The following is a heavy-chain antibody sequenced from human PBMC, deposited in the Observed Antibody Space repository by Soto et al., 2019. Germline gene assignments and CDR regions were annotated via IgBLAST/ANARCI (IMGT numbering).Heavy chain of an antibody. Sequence: EVHLLDSGGGLVQPGGSLRLSCAASGFTFSNYAMSWVRQAPGKGLEWVSGVGGSGDSTYYADSVKGRFTISRDNSKDTVYLQMNSLRAEDTGVYYCAKSPLGYCSGGSCYPPHYFDYWGQGTLVTVSS. CDR2: VGGSGDST. CDR3: AKSPLGYCSGGSCYPPHYFDY. J-gene: IGHJ4*02. D-gene: IGHD2-15*01. V-gene: IGHV3-23*01. CDR1: GFTFSNYA.